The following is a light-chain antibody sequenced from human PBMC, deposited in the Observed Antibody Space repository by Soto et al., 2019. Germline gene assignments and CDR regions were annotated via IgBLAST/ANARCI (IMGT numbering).Light chain of an antibody. CDR2: KAS. Sequence: DIPMTQSPSTLSASVGDRVTITCRASQSISKWLAWYQQKPGKPPKLLLYKASTLESGVPSRFSGSGSGTEFTLTISSLQLDVFATDCCQRYDSYYTFGQETKLQIK. CDR1: QSISKW. J-gene: IGKJ2*01. V-gene: IGKV1-5*03. CDR3: QRYDSYYT.